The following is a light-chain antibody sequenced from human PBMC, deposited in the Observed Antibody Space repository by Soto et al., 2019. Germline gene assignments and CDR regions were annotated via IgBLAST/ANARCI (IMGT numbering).Light chain of an antibody. V-gene: IGKV3D-15*01. CDR3: HQYNHWPFT. CDR2: GAS. CDR1: QSVSSN. J-gene: IGKJ5*01. Sequence: EILMTQSPSTLSVSAGERATLSCRASQSVSSNLAWYQQKPGQAPRLLIYGASTRETGLPARFSGSGSGTEFTLTISSLQSEDFEAYYCHQYNHWPFTFGQGTRLEIK.